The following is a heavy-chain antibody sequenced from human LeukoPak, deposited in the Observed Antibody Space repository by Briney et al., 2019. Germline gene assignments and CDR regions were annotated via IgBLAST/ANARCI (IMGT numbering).Heavy chain of an antibody. Sequence: GGSLRLSCAASGFTFSDYYMSWIRQAPGKGLEWVSYISSSGSTIYYADSVKGRFTISGDNAKNSLYLQMNSLRAEDTAVYYCARDLYYCSGGSCRGDAFDIWGQGTMVTVSS. CDR1: GFTFSDYY. D-gene: IGHD2-15*01. J-gene: IGHJ3*02. V-gene: IGHV3-11*01. CDR3: ARDLYYCSGGSCRGDAFDI. CDR2: ISSSGSTI.